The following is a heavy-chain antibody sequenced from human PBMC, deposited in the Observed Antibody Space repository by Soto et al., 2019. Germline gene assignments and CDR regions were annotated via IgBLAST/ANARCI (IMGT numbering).Heavy chain of an antibody. Sequence: AQRLSCAASGFTFSSFAMSWVRQTLGKGLEWVSAISGSGGSTYYVGSVKGRFTISRDNSKNTVYLQMNSLRAEDTAVYYCAKDRIAAGLNPRFDPWGQGTLVTVSS. CDR1: GFTFSSFA. CDR3: AKDRIAAGLNPRFDP. J-gene: IGHJ5*02. CDR2: ISGSGGST. V-gene: IGHV3-23*01. D-gene: IGHD6-6*01.